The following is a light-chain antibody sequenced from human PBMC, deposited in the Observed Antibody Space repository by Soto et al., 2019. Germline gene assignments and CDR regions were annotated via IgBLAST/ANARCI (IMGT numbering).Light chain of an antibody. J-gene: IGKJ1*01. CDR3: QQYGNCSPWK. CDR2: KAS. CDR1: QSVGSW. Sequence: DIQMTQSPSTLSASVGDRVTITCRASQSVGSWLAWYQQKPGKAPKLLIYKASSLESGVPSMFSGGDPGTEFSFTISSLQPDDFARYDCQQYGNCSPWKFGQGTKVEIK. V-gene: IGKV1-5*03.